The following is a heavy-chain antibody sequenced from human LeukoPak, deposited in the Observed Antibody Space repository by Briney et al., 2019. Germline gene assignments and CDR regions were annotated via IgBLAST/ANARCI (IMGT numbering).Heavy chain of an antibody. CDR3: ARGGYCSGGSCYPADAFDI. CDR2: MNPNSGNT. CDR1: GYTFTSYD. J-gene: IGHJ3*02. D-gene: IGHD2-15*01. Sequence: GASVKASCKASGYTFTSYDINWARQATGQGLEWMGWMNPNSGNTGYAQKFQGRVTMTRNTSISTAYMELSSLRSEDTAVYYCARGGYCSGGSCYPADAFDIWGQGTMVTVSS. V-gene: IGHV1-8*01.